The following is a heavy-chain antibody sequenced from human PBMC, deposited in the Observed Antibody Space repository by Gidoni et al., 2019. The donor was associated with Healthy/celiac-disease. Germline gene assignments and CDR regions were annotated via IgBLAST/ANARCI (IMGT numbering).Heavy chain of an antibody. D-gene: IGHD3-10*01. CDR1: GFTFSNAW. CDR2: IKSKTDGGTT. Sequence: EVQLVESGGGLVKPGGSLRLSCTASGFTFSNAWMIWVRQAPGKGLEWVGRIKSKTDGGTTDYAAPVKGRFTISRDDSKNTLYLQMNSLKTEDTAVYYCTTPGPVLLWFGELNAFDIWDQGTMVTVSS. V-gene: IGHV3-15*01. CDR3: TTPGPVLLWFGELNAFDI. J-gene: IGHJ3*02.